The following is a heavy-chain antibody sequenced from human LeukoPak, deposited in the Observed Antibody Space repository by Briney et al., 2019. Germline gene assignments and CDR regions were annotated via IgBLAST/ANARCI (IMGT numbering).Heavy chain of an antibody. V-gene: IGHV3-30-3*01. Sequence: PGGSLRLSCAASGFTFSSYAMHWVRQAPGKGLEWVAVISYDGSNKYYADSVKGRFTISRDNSKNTLYLQMNSLRAEDTAVYYCARDLVGATYPRGVLDPWGQGTLVTVSS. J-gene: IGHJ5*02. CDR2: ISYDGSNK. CDR3: ARDLVGATYPRGVLDP. D-gene: IGHD1-26*01. CDR1: GFTFSSYA.